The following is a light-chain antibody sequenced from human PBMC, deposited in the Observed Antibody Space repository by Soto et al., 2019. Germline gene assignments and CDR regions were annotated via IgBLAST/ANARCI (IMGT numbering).Light chain of an antibody. CDR3: SSYTSSSTPVV. V-gene: IGLV2-14*01. CDR2: DVS. Sequence: QSALTQPASVSGSPGQSITISCTGTSSDVGGHNYVSWYQQHPGKAPKLMIYDVSNRPSGVSNRFSGSKSGNTASLTISGLQAEDEADYYCSSYTSSSTPVVFCGGTKLTVL. CDR1: SSDVGGHNY. J-gene: IGLJ2*01.